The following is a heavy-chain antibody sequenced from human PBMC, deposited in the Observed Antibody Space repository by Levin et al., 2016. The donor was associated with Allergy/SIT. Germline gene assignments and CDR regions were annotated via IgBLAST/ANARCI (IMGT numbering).Heavy chain of an antibody. J-gene: IGHJ1*01. V-gene: IGHV4-59*12. Sequence: SETLSLTCTVSGGSISSDYWSWIRQPPGKGLELIGYLSSSGSTNYNPSLKSRVIISGDTSKNQFSLKLSSVTAADTAVYYCARETGTAIGYFDHWGQGTLVTVSS. CDR2: LSSSGST. CDR1: GGSISSDY. D-gene: IGHD1/OR15-1a*01. CDR3: ARETGTAIGYFDH.